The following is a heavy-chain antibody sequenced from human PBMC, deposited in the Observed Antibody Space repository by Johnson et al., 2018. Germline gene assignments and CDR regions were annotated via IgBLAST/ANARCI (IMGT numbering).Heavy chain of an antibody. Sequence: VQPVESGGGVVRPGESXRLSCAASGFTFEDYGMSWVRQAPGKGLEWISGINWDGGNTRYADSMKGRFTISRDNAKNSLYLEMNSLRAEDTALYSCARDPDAVVVVASNAFDIWGQGTMVTVSS. CDR2: INWDGGNT. J-gene: IGHJ3*02. CDR1: GFTFEDYG. V-gene: IGHV3-20*04. D-gene: IGHD2-15*01. CDR3: ARDPDAVVVVASNAFDI.